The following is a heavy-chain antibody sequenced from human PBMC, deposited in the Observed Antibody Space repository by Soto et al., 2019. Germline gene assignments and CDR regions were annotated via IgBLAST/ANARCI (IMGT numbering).Heavy chain of an antibody. CDR3: ARAGRLGELSLTAYYFDY. Sequence: GGSLRLSCAASGFTFSSYEMSWVRQAPGKRLEWVSYISSSGSTIYYADSVKGRFTISRDNAKNSLYLQMNSLRAEDTAVYYCARAGRLGELSLTAYYFDYWGQGXLVTVYS. CDR2: ISSSGSTI. J-gene: IGHJ4*02. V-gene: IGHV3-48*03. CDR1: GFTFSSYE. D-gene: IGHD3-16*02.